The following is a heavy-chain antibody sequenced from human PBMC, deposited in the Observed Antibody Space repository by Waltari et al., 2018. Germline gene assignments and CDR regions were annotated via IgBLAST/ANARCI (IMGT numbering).Heavy chain of an antibody. CDR2: INAGNGNT. CDR3: ARASLYGSGSYSFDY. Sequence: QVQLVQSGAEVKKPGASVKVSCKASGYTFTSYAMHWVRQAPGQRLEWMGWINAGNGNTKYSQKFQGRVTITRDTSASTAYMELSSLGSEDTAVYYCARASLYGSGSYSFDYWGQGTLVTVSS. V-gene: IGHV1-3*01. J-gene: IGHJ4*02. D-gene: IGHD3-10*01. CDR1: GYTFTSYA.